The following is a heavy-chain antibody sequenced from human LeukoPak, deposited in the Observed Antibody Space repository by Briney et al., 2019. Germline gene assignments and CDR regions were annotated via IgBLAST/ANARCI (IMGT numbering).Heavy chain of an antibody. D-gene: IGHD3-22*01. CDR2: IYYSGST. CDR1: GGSISSYY. J-gene: IGHJ6*02. CDR3: ARGPFAYYYDSSGYMNPLYYYGMDV. V-gene: IGHV4-59*01. Sequence: SETLSLTCTVSGGSISSYYWSWIRQPPGKGLEWIGYIYYSGSTNYNPSLKSRVTISVDTSKNQFSLKLSSVTAADTAVYYCARGPFAYYYDSSGYMNPLYYYGMDVWGQGTTVTVSS.